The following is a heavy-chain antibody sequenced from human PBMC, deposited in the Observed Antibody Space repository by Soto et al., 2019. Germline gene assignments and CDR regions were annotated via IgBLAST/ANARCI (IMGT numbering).Heavy chain of an antibody. D-gene: IGHD3-10*01. CDR3: AKDRVLSGRYYKCFQH. Sequence: EVQLLESGGGLVQPGGSLRLSCAASGFTFSTYAMSWVRQAPGKGLEWVSNISDSGASTYYADSVKGRFTLSRDNSKNTLYLQMNTLRVEDTAVYYCAKDRVLSGRYYKCFQHWGQGSLVTVS. J-gene: IGHJ1*01. CDR2: ISDSGAST. CDR1: GFTFSTYA. V-gene: IGHV3-23*01.